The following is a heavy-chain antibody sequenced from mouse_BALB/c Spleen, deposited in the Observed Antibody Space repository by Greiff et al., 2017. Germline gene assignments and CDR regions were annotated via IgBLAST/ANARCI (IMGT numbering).Heavy chain of an antibody. CDR3: AREGYDDYFDY. CDR2: ISDGGSYT. J-gene: IGHJ2*01. V-gene: IGHV5-4*02. D-gene: IGHD2-14*01. Sequence: EVQLVESGGGLVKPGGSLKLSCAASGFTFSDYYMYWVRQTPEKRLEWVATISDGGSYTYYPDSVKGRFTISRDNAKNNLYLQMSSLKSEDTAMYYCAREGYDDYFDYWGQGTTLTVSS. CDR1: GFTFSDYY.